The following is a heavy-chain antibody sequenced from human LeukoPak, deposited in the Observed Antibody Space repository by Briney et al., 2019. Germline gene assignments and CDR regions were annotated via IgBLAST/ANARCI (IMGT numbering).Heavy chain of an antibody. CDR2: IWYGGSNK. V-gene: IGHV3-30*18. Sequence: GRSLRLSCAASGFTFSSYGMHWVRQAPGKGLEWVAVIWYGGSNKYYADSVKGRFTISRDNSKNTLYLQMNSLRAEDTAVYYCAKDGYSSSWYRTPENYYYYYMDVWGKGTTVTVSS. CDR1: GFTFSSYG. D-gene: IGHD6-13*01. CDR3: AKDGYSSSWYRTPENYYYYYMDV. J-gene: IGHJ6*03.